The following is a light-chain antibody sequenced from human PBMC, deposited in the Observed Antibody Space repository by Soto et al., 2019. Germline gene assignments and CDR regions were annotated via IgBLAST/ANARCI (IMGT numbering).Light chain of an antibody. Sequence: IQMTQPPSSLSAFVGDRVTITCRASQRLNNYFNWYQQNPGKAPKLLLYATSSLQSGVPSRVGGSGSATAFTLTISSLQPEDFATYYCPQGYSTPLTFGVGTKVEI. J-gene: IGKJ4*01. CDR1: QRLNNY. CDR2: ATS. V-gene: IGKV1-39*01. CDR3: PQGYSTPLT.